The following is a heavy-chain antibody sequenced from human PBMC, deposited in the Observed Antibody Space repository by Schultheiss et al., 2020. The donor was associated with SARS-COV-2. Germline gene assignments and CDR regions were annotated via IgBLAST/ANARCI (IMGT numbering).Heavy chain of an antibody. CDR2: INHSGST. V-gene: IGHV4-34*01. Sequence: SETLSLTCAVDGGSFSGYYWRWIRQPPGKGLEWFGEINHSGSTNYNPSLKSRVTISVDTSKNQFSLQLSYVTAADTAVYYCARVSYYYYGMDVWGQGTTVTVSS. J-gene: IGHJ6*02. CDR1: GGSFSGYY. CDR3: ARVSYYYYGMDV.